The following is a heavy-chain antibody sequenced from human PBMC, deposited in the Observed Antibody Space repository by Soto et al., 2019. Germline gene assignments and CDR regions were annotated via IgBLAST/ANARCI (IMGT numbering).Heavy chain of an antibody. CDR2: ISYEGGHK. Sequence: QVQLVESGGGVVQPGTSLRLSCAASGFTFSSFGMHWVRQAPGKGLEWVAVISYEGGHKFYADSVRGRFTISRDNSKNTLYLQMDSLRSEDTAMYYCAKDLRRVPTISLESWGQGTPVTVSS. J-gene: IGHJ4*02. CDR1: GFTFSSFG. CDR3: AKDLRRVPTISLES. D-gene: IGHD5-12*01. V-gene: IGHV3-30*18.